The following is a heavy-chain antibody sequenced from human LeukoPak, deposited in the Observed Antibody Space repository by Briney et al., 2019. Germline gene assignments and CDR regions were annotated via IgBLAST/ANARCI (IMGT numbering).Heavy chain of an antibody. J-gene: IGHJ3*02. CDR1: GGSISSSNW. CDR2: LYHSGRT. Sequence: SGTLSLTCAVSGGSISSSNWWSWVRQPPGKGLEWIGELYHSGRTTYNPSLKSRVTISVDKSKNQFSLKLSSVTAADTAVYYCARDPIMTGYYGDAFDIWGQGTMVTVSS. CDR3: ARDPIMTGYYGDAFDI. D-gene: IGHD3-9*01. V-gene: IGHV4-4*02.